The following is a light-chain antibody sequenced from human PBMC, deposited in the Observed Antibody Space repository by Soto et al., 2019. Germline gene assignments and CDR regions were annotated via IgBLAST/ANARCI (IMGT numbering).Light chain of an antibody. CDR1: SEHSSYA. V-gene: IGLV4-69*01. CDR2: LNSDGSH. CDR3: QTWGTGIRV. J-gene: IGLJ3*02. Sequence: QPVLTQSPSASASLGASVKLTCTLSSEHSSYAIAWHQQQPEKGPRYLMNLNSDGSHSKGDGIPDRFSGSSSGAERYLTISSLQSEDEADYYWQTWGTGIRVFGGGTKLTVL.